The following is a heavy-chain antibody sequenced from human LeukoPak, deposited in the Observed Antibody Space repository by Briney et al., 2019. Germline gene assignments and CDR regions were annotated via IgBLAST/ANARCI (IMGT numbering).Heavy chain of an antibody. CDR2: ISAYNGNT. V-gene: IGHV1-18*01. J-gene: IGHJ6*02. CDR3: ARESGRSLFYYYYYYGMDV. Sequence: ASVKVSCKASGYTFTSYGISWVRQAPGQGLEWMGWISAYNGNTNYAQKLQGRVTMTTDTSTSTAYMELRSLRSDVTAVYYCARESGRSLFYYYYYYGMDVWGQGTTVTVSS. D-gene: IGHD6-25*01. CDR1: GYTFTSYG.